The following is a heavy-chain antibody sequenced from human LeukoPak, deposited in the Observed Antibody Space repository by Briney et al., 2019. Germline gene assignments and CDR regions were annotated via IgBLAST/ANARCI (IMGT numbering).Heavy chain of an antibody. V-gene: IGHV3-21*01. D-gene: IGHD2-15*01. CDR1: GFTFSSYS. J-gene: IGHJ6*03. CDR2: ISSSSSYI. CDR3: AREENVVVVAHGGYYYYYYMDV. Sequence: GGSLRLSCAASGFTFSSYSMNWVRQAPGKGLEWVSSISSSSSYIYYADSVKGRFTISRDNAKNSLYLQMNSLRAEDTAVYYCAREENVVVVAHGGYYYYYYMDVWGKGTTVTASS.